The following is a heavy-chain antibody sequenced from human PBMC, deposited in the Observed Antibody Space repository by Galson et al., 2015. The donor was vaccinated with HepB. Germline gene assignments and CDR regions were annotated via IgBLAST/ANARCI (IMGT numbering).Heavy chain of an antibody. V-gene: IGHV1-69*06. J-gene: IGHJ6*02. Sequence: SVQVSCKASGGTFSSYAISCVRPAPGQGLEWMGGIIPIFGPASYAQNFQGRVTITADTSTSTAYMELSSLRSEDTAVYYCASWLEVNYGYDYYYYGMDVWGQETTVTVSS. D-gene: IGHD3-10*01. CDR1: GGTFSSYA. CDR2: IIPIFGPA. CDR3: ASWLEVNYGYDYYYYGMDV.